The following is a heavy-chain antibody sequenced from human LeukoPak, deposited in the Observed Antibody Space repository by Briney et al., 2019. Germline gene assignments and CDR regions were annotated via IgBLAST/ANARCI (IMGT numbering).Heavy chain of an antibody. D-gene: IGHD4-23*01. J-gene: IGHJ3*02. CDR3: AKDLRSTVPTPRGAFDI. V-gene: IGHV3-30*18. CDR2: ISYDGSNK. CDR1: GFTFSSYG. Sequence: PGGSLRLSCAASGFTFSSYGTHWVRQAPGKGLEWVAVISYDGSNKYYADSVKGRFTISRDNSKNTLYLRMNSLRAEDTAVYYCAKDLRSTVPTPRGAFDIWGQGTMVTVSS.